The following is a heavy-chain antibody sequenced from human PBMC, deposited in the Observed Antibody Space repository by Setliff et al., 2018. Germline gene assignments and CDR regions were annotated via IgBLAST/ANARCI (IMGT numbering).Heavy chain of an antibody. Sequence: SETLSLTCTVSGGSISSSSYYWGWIRQPPGKGLEWIGSIYYSGSTYYNPSLKSRVTISVDTSKNQFSLKLSSVTAADTAVYYCARGMYGSGSYYTDGDNWFDPWGQGTLVTVSS. CDR1: GGSISSSSYY. J-gene: IGHJ5*02. V-gene: IGHV4-39*07. D-gene: IGHD3-10*01. CDR2: IYYSGST. CDR3: ARGMYGSGSYYTDGDNWFDP.